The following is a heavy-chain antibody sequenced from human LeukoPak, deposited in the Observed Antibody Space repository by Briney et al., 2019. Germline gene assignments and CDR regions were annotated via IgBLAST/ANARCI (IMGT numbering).Heavy chain of an antibody. D-gene: IGHD6-6*01. V-gene: IGHV4-34*01. CDR3: ASRLAARYYYYYMDV. CDR2: INHSGST. J-gene: IGHJ6*03. CDR1: GGSFSGYY. Sequence: SETLSLTCAVYGGSFSGYYWSWIRQPPGKGLEWIGEINHSGSTNYNPSLKSRVTISVDTSKNQFSLKLSSVTAADTAVYYCASRLAARYYYYYMDVWGKGTTVTVSS.